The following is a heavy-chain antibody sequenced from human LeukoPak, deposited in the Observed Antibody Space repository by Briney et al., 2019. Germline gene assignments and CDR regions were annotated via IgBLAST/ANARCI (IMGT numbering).Heavy chain of an antibody. J-gene: IGHJ3*02. CDR1: GFTVSSNY. D-gene: IGHD5-18*01. V-gene: IGHV3-30*02. Sequence: GGSLRLSCAASGFTVSSNYMSWVRQAPGKGLEWVAFIRFDGSSKFYTDSVKGRFTISRDNSKNTLNLQMNSLRAEDTAVYYCAKDYIYGGWGNAFDIWGQGTKVTVSS. CDR2: IRFDGSSK. CDR3: AKDYIYGGWGNAFDI.